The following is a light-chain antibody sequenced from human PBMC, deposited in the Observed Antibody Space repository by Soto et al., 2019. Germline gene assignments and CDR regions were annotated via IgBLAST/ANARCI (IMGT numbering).Light chain of an antibody. J-gene: IGKJ1*01. V-gene: IGKV2-28*01. CDR1: QSLLHSNGYNY. CDR2: LGS. CDR3: MQALQTPR. Sequence: DIVMTQSPLSLPVTPGEPASISCRSSQSLLHSNGYNYLDWYLQKPGQSPQLLIYLGSNRASGVPDRFSGSGSGTDFTLKICRVEAEDVGVYYCMQALQTPRFGQGTEVEIK.